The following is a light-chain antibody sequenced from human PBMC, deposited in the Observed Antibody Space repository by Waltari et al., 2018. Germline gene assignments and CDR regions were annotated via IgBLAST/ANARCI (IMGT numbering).Light chain of an antibody. Sequence: QSALTQPRSVSGSPGQSVTISCTGTSSDVGDSYYVSWYQQNPGKAPKLMIYDVNKRPSGVPYRFSGSKSGNTAPLTISGLQPEDEADYYCSSYAGSSTLVFGGGTKLTVL. CDR1: SSDVGDSYY. V-gene: IGLV2-11*01. CDR3: SSYAGSSTLV. CDR2: DVN. J-gene: IGLJ3*02.